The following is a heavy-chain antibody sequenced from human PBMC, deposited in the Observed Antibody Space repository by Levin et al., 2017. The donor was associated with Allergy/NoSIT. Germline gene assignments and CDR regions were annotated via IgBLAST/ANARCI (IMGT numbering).Heavy chain of an antibody. CDR3: ASYRDGDYIHIAD. D-gene: IGHD4-17*01. CDR1: GLIFSSYV. CDR2: MSGDNVRT. Sequence: GESLKISCAASGLIFSSYVMSWVRQAPGKGLEWVSSMSGDNVRTFYANSVKGRFTISRDNSKNTVYLQINSLRDEETAVYYCASYRDGDYIHIADWGQGTLVTVSS. V-gene: IGHV3-23*01. J-gene: IGHJ4*02.